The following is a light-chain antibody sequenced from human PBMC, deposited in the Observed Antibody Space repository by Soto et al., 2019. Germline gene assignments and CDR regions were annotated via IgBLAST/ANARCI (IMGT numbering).Light chain of an antibody. J-gene: IGLJ1*01. Sequence: QTVVTQEPSFSVSPGGTVTLTCGLSSGSVSTSYYPSWYQQTPGQAPRTLIYSTNTRSSGVPDRFSGSILGNKAALTITGAQADDESDYYCVLYMGSGICVFGTWTKLTVL. CDR2: STN. CDR1: SGSVSTSYY. CDR3: VLYMGSGICV. V-gene: IGLV8-61*01.